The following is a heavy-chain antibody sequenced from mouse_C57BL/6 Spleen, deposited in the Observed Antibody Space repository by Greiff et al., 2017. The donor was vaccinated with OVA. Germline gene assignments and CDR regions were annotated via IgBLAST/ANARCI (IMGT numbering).Heavy chain of an antibody. Sequence: VQLQQSGAELVRPGASVTLSCKASGYTFTDYEMHWVKQTPVHGLEWIGAIDPETGGTAYNQKFKGKAILTADKSSSTAYMELRSLTSEDSAVYYCTRWGNFPYFDYWGQGTTLTVSS. V-gene: IGHV1-15*01. CDR2: IDPETGGT. J-gene: IGHJ2*01. CDR3: TRWGNFPYFDY. CDR1: GYTFTDYE. D-gene: IGHD2-1*01.